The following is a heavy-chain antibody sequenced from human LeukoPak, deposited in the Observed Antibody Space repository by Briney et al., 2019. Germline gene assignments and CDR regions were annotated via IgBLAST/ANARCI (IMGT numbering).Heavy chain of an antibody. CDR2: FYNGGGT. Sequence: GGSLRLSCAVSGLTVSANHMSWVRQPPGKGLEWVSVFYNGGGTNYADSVKGRFTISRDNSNNTLYLQMNSLGAEDTAVYYCARSPAAIDYWGQGTLVTISS. CDR1: GLTVSANH. J-gene: IGHJ4*02. V-gene: IGHV3-66*01. CDR3: ARSPAAIDY. D-gene: IGHD2-2*01.